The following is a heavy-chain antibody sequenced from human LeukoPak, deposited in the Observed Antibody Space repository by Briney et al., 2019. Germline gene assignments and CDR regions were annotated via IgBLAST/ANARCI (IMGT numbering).Heavy chain of an antibody. J-gene: IGHJ4*02. CDR1: GFTFSSYG. D-gene: IGHD2-2*01. V-gene: IGHV3-48*01. Sequence: GGSLRLSCAASGFTFSSYGIHWVRQAPGKGLEWVSYISSSSSTIYYADSVKGRFTISRDNAKNSLYLQMNSLRAEDTAVYYCARDRTDIVVVPAAILDYWGQGTLVTVSS. CDR2: ISSSSSTI. CDR3: ARDRTDIVVVPAAILDY.